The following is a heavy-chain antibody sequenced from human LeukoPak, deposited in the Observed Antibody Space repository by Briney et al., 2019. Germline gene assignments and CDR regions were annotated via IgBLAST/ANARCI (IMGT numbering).Heavy chain of an antibody. CDR2: MYHSGST. V-gene: IGHV4-4*02. J-gene: IGHJ4*02. CDR1: GGSISTNDW. D-gene: IGHD3-10*01. Sequence: SETLSLTCAASGGSISTNDWWSWVRQPPGKGLEWIGEMYHSGSTNYNPSLKSRVTISLDKSKNQFSLKLSSVTAADTAVYYCARKGAGPPYYFDSWGQGTLVTVSS. CDR3: ARKGAGPPYYFDS.